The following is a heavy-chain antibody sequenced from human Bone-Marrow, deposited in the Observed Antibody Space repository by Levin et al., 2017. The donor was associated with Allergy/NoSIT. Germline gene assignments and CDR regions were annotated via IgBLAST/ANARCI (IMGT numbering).Heavy chain of an antibody. CDR1: GFTVSSNY. D-gene: IGHD6-13*01. CDR2: IYSGGST. Sequence: GESLKISCAASGFTVSSNYMSWVRQAPGKGLEWVSVIYSGGSTYYADSVKGRFTISRDNSKNTLYLQMNSLRAEDTAVYYCARIGSSWYGDFDYWGQGTLVTVSS. V-gene: IGHV3-53*01. CDR3: ARIGSSWYGDFDY. J-gene: IGHJ4*02.